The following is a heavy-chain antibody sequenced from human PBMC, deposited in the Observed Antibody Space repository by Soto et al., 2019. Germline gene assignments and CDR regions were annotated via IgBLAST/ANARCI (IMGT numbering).Heavy chain of an antibody. Sequence: PWWSLRLSCPASVFTFSSYAMSWFRQAPGKGLEWVSAISGSGGSTYYADSVKGRFTISRDNSKNTLYLQMNSLRAEDTAVYYCAKDDYGEGYYYYGMDVWGQGTTVTVSS. J-gene: IGHJ6*02. D-gene: IGHD4-17*01. CDR3: AKDDYGEGYYYYGMDV. V-gene: IGHV3-23*01. CDR2: ISGSGGST. CDR1: VFTFSSYA.